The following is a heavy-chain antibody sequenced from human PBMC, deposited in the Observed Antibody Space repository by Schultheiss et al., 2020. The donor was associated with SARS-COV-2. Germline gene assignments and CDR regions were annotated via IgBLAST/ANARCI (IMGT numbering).Heavy chain of an antibody. Sequence: GGSLRLSCAASGFTFSNAWMSWVRQAPGKGLEWVSYISSSGSTIYYADSVKGRFTISRDNAKNSLYLQMNSLRAEDTAVYYCARDGAGFGLDVWGQGTTVTVSS. D-gene: IGHD3-10*01. V-gene: IGHV3-11*04. J-gene: IGHJ6*02. CDR3: ARDGAGFGLDV. CDR1: GFTFSNAW. CDR2: ISSSGSTI.